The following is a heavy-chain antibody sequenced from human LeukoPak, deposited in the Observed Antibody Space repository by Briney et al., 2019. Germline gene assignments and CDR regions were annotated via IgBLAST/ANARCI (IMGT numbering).Heavy chain of an antibody. Sequence: SETLSFTCAVSGGSISSSNCWSWVRQPPGKGLEWIGEIYHSGSTNYNPSLKSRVTISVDKSKNQFSLKLSSVTAADTAVYYCARAPGEGGYYFDYWGQGTLVTVSS. CDR2: IYHSGST. CDR1: GGSISSSNC. J-gene: IGHJ4*02. V-gene: IGHV4-4*02. CDR3: ARAPGEGGYYFDY. D-gene: IGHD1-26*01.